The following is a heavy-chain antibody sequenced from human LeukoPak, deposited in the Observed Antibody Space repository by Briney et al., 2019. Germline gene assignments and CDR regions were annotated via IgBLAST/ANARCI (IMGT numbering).Heavy chain of an antibody. J-gene: IGHJ4*02. D-gene: IGHD2-2*02. Sequence: GGSLRLSCAASGFTFSSYSMNWVRQAPGKGLEWVSYISSSSSTIYYADSVKGRFTISRDNPKNTLYLQMNSLSAEDTAVYFCAKGYCTGTSCYTGLDYWGQGTLVTVSS. CDR3: AKGYCTGTSCYTGLDY. V-gene: IGHV3-48*01. CDR1: GFTFSSYS. CDR2: ISSSSSTI.